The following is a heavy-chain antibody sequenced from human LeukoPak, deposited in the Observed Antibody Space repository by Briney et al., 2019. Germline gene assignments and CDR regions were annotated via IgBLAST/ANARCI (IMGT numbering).Heavy chain of an antibody. D-gene: IGHD3-22*01. CDR3: ARLSGAYYSDFDY. J-gene: IGHJ4*02. Sequence: PSETLSLTCAVSGASISSSSYYWGWIRQPPGKGLEWIGSISYSGSTYYNPSLKSRVTISVDTSKSQFSLRLSSVTAADTAVYYCARLSGAYYSDFDYWGQGTLVTVSS. CDR2: ISYSGST. CDR1: GASISSSSYY. V-gene: IGHV4-39*01.